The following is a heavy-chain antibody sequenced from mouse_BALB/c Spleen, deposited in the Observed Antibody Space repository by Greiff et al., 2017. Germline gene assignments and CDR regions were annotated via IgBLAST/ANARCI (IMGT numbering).Heavy chain of an antibody. J-gene: IGHJ4*01. D-gene: IGHD2-1*01. CDR1: GYSITSDYA. V-gene: IGHV3-2*02. CDR3: ARSGNYEDYYAMDY. CDR2: ISYSGST. Sequence: EVQRVESGPGLVKPSQSLSLTCTVTGYSITSDYAWNWIRQFPGNKLEWMGYISYSGSTSYNPSLKSRISITRDTSKNQFFLQLNSVTTEDTATYYCARSGNYEDYYAMDYWGQGTSVTVSS.